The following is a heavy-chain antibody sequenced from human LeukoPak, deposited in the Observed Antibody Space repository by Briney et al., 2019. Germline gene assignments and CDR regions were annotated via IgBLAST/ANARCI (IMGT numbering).Heavy chain of an antibody. CDR3: ARDGGDSIVATTGGFDY. CDR2: ISSSSSYT. V-gene: IGHV3-11*05. Sequence: GGSLRLSCAASGFTFSDYYMSWIRQAPGKGLEWVSYISSSSSYTNYVDSVKGRFTISRDNAKNSLYLQMNSLRAEDTAVYYCARDGGDSIVATTGGFDYWGQGTLVTVSS. CDR1: GFTFSDYY. J-gene: IGHJ4*02. D-gene: IGHD5-12*01.